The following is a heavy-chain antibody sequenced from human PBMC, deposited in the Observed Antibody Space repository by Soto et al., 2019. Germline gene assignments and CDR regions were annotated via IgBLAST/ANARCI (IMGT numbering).Heavy chain of an antibody. Sequence: SETLSLTCTVSGGSISSSSYYWGWIRQPPGKGLEWIGSIYYSGSTYYNPSLKSRVTISVDTSKNQFSLKLSSVTAADTAVYYCASPPYDYVWGSYRLGGRDYYGMDVWGQGTTVT. J-gene: IGHJ6*02. CDR2: IYYSGST. V-gene: IGHV4-39*01. D-gene: IGHD3-16*02. CDR1: GGSISSSSYY. CDR3: ASPPYDYVWGSYRLGGRDYYGMDV.